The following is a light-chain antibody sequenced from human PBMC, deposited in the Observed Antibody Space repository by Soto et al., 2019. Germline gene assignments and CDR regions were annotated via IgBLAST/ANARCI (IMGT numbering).Light chain of an antibody. CDR2: KAS. Sequence: DIQMTQSPSTLSASVGDRVTITCRASQSISSWLAWYQQKPGKAPKLLIYKASSLESGVPSRFSGSGSGTEFTLTISSLQPDDFATYYCQQYNSYHTFGGGTKV. J-gene: IGKJ4*01. V-gene: IGKV1-5*03. CDR3: QQYNSYHT. CDR1: QSISSW.